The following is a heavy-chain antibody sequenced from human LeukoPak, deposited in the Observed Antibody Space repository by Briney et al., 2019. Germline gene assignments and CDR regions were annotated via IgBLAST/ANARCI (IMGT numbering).Heavy chain of an antibody. D-gene: IGHD2-2*01. CDR3: ARDREGYCSSTSCYGEVFDY. Sequence: SETLSLTCTVSGGSISSSSYYWGWIRQPAGKGLEWIGRIYTSGSTNYNPSLKSRVTMSVDTSKNQFSLKLSSVTAADTAVYYCARDREGYCSSTSCYGEVFDYWGQGTLVTVSS. CDR1: GGSISSSSYY. CDR2: IYTSGST. J-gene: IGHJ4*02. V-gene: IGHV4-61*02.